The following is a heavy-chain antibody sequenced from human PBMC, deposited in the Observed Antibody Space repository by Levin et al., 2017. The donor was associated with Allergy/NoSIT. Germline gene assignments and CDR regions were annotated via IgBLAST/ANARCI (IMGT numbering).Heavy chain of an antibody. V-gene: IGHV3-64*01. CDR3: ARYCSSTSCYAMDAFDS. J-gene: IGHJ3*02. CDR1: GFTFSSYA. CDR2: ISSNGGST. Sequence: GESLKISCAASGFTFSSYAMHWVRQAPGKGLEYVSAISSNGGSTYYANSVKGRFTISRDNSKNTLYLQMGSLRAEDMAVYYCARYCSSTSCYAMDAFDSWGQGTMVTVSS. D-gene: IGHD2-2*01.